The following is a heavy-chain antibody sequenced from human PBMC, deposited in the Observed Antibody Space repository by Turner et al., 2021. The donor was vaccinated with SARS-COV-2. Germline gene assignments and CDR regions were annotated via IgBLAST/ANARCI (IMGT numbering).Heavy chain of an antibody. V-gene: IGHV3-33*01. CDR3: VREGLSMIVDGAFDI. J-gene: IGHJ3*02. CDR2: IWYDGSKK. D-gene: IGHD3-22*01. Sequence: QVQLVESGGGVVQPGRSLRLSCAAPGFTFSSYGMHWVRQAPGKGLEWVAVIWYDGSKKYYADSVKGRFTISRDNSKNTLYLQMNSLRAEDTAVYYCVREGLSMIVDGAFDIWGQGTMVTVSS. CDR1: GFTFSSYG.